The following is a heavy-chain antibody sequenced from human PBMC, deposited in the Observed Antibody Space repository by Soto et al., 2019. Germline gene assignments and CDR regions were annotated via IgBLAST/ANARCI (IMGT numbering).Heavy chain of an antibody. J-gene: IGHJ4*02. D-gene: IGHD6-25*01. Sequence: EVQLVESGGGLVQPGGSLRLSCAASGFTLSDHYLDWVRQAPGKGLEWVGRSRNRVKSFTTAYAASVRGRFTFSRDDSTNSLYLQMNSLKTDDTALYFFARAPTPDSTGYDYWGQGTLVTVSS. CDR3: ARAPTPDSTGYDY. V-gene: IGHV3-72*01. CDR1: GFTLSDHY. CDR2: SRNRVKSFTT.